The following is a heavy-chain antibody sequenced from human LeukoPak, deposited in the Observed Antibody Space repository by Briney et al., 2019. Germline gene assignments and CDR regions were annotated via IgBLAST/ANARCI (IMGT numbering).Heavy chain of an antibody. CDR1: GGSISSYY. V-gene: IGHV4-59*01. CDR3: ARSNPYQLPPEDYYYYYMDV. Sequence: SETLSLTCTVSGGSISSYYWSRIRQPPGKGLEWIGYIYYSGSTNYNPSLKSRVTISVDTSKDQFSLKLSSVTAADTAVYYCARSNPYQLPPEDYYYYYMDVWGKGTTVTVSS. CDR2: IYYSGST. J-gene: IGHJ6*03. D-gene: IGHD2-2*01.